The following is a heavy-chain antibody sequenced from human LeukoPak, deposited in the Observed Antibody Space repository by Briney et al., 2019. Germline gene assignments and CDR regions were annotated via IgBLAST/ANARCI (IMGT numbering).Heavy chain of an antibody. D-gene: IGHD3-10*01. Sequence: GGSLRLSCAASGFTFSSYAMSWVRQAPGKGLERVSTISGSGAGTYYADSVKGRFTISRDNPKNTLYLQMNSLRAEDTAIYYCAKGTRGSGTSYNDDYWGQGTLVTVSS. J-gene: IGHJ4*02. CDR3: AKGTRGSGTSYNDDY. CDR2: ISGSGAGT. V-gene: IGHV3-23*01. CDR1: GFTFSSYA.